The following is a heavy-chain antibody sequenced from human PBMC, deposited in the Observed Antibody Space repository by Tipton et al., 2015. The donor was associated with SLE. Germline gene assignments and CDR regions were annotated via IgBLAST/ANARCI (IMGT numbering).Heavy chain of an antibody. D-gene: IGHD3-10*01. Sequence: TLSLTCTVSGGSISSSPYYWAWIRQPPGKGLEWMGSNYYGGDTYYIPSLKSRVTISLDTSRNQFSRKFNSVTAANTAVYYGARHQTNNYGSGSPFDDWGQGTRVTVSS. J-gene: IGHJ4*02. CDR2: NYYGGDT. V-gene: IGHV4-39*07. CDR1: GGSISSSPYY. CDR3: ARHQTNNYGSGSPFDD.